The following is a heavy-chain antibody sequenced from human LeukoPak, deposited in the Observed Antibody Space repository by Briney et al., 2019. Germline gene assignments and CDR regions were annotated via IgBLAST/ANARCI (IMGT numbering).Heavy chain of an antibody. J-gene: IGHJ2*01. Sequence: SETLSLTCIVSGGSISTYYWSWIRQPPGKGLEWIGYIYNNGINNYNPSLRSRVTISIDTSKNQLSLKLNSVTAADTAVYYCAKFRLPGIGLRDWFFDLWGRGALVTVSS. D-gene: IGHD3-10*01. CDR1: GGSISTYY. CDR3: AKFRLPGIGLRDWFFDL. V-gene: IGHV4-59*08. CDR2: IYNNGIN.